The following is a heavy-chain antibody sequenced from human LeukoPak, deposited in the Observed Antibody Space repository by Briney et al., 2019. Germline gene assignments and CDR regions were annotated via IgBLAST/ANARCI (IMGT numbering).Heavy chain of an antibody. CDR2: IYYSGST. CDR3: ARENYGDPPYFDY. D-gene: IGHD4-17*01. V-gene: IGHV4-59*01. Sequence: SETLSLTCTVSGGSLSSYYWSWLRQPPGKGLEWIGYIYYSGSTNYNPSLKSRVTISVDTSKHQFSLKLSSVTAADTAVYYCARENYGDPPYFDYWGQGPLVTVSS. CDR1: GGSLSSYY. J-gene: IGHJ4*02.